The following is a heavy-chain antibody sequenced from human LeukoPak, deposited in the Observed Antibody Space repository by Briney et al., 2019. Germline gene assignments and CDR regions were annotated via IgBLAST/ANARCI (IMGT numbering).Heavy chain of an antibody. CDR1: GGSISNYY. D-gene: IGHD6-19*01. CDR3: ARHHGSGWFYFDY. V-gene: IGHV4-59*01. CDR2: IVYSGST. J-gene: IGHJ4*02. Sequence: PSETLSLTCTVSGGSISNYYRNWIRQSPGKGLEWIGYIVYSGSTNYNPSLKSRVTISVDTSKNQFSLKLSSVTAADTAVYYCARHHGSGWFYFDYWGQGTLVTVSS.